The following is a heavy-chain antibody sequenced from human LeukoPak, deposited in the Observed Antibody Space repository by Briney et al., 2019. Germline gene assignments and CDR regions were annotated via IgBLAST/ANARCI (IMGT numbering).Heavy chain of an antibody. Sequence: GGSLRLSCAASGFTFSSYGMHWVRQAPGKGLEWVAVIWYDGSNKYYADSVKGRFTISGDNSKNTLYLQMNSLRAEDTAVYYCATGVTSDSYLFNSYLFNYWGQGTLVTVSS. V-gene: IGHV3-33*01. CDR2: IWYDGSNK. CDR1: GFTFSSYG. J-gene: IGHJ4*02. CDR3: ATGVTSDSYLFNSYLFNY. D-gene: IGHD4-23*01.